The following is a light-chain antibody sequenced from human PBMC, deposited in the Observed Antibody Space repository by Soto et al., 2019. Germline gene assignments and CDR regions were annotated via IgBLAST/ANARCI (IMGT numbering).Light chain of an antibody. V-gene: IGLV2-14*01. CDR1: STDVGGYNY. CDR3: SSYTSSSAYV. Sequence: QSALTQPRSVSGSPKQSVTISCTGTSTDVGGYNYVSWYQHYPAKAPKLLIYEVSNRPSGVSNRFSGSKSGNTASLTISGLQAEDEADYYCSSYTSSSAYVFGTGTKLTVL. J-gene: IGLJ1*01. CDR2: EVS.